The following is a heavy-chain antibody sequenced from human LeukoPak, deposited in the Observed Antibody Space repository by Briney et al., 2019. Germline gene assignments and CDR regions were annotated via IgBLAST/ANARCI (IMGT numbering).Heavy chain of an antibody. V-gene: IGHV3-11*01. CDR1: GFTFGDYY. D-gene: IGHD3-22*01. J-gene: IGHJ4*02. CDR3: ARWGHGGSGYIDY. Sequence: GGSLRLSCTASGFTFGDYYMSWIRQAPGKGLEWLSYISNTGRTIFYADSVKGRFTMSRDDAKNSLHLQINSLRAEDTAVYYCARWGHGGSGYIDYWGQGTLVTVSS. CDR2: ISNTGRTI.